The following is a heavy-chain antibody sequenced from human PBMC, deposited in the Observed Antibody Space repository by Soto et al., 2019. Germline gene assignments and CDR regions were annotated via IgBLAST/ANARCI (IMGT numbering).Heavy chain of an antibody. V-gene: IGHV3-30*18. CDR3: VKGSIGGSSGWYLVGYFDY. CDR2: ISYDGSNK. D-gene: IGHD6-19*01. CDR1: GFTFSSYG. Sequence: PGGSLRLSCAASGFTFSSYGMHWVRQASGKGLEWVAVISYDGSNKYYADSVKGRFTISRDNSKNTLYLQMNSLRAEDTAVYYCVKGSIGGSSGWYLVGYFDYWGQGTLGTVSS. J-gene: IGHJ4*02.